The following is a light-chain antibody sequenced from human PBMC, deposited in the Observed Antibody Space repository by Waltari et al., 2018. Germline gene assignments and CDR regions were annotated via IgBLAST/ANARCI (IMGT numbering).Light chain of an antibody. CDR3: QQSYSVPPVT. Sequence: DIQLTQSPSSLSASVGDRVTIPCRASQSIRGYLNWYPQKSGEAPKLLIYAASTLQSGVPSRFSGGGSETDFTLTITTLQPEDFATYYCQQSYSVPPVTFGGGTKVEIK. CDR2: AAS. J-gene: IGKJ4*01. CDR1: QSIRGY. V-gene: IGKV1-39*01.